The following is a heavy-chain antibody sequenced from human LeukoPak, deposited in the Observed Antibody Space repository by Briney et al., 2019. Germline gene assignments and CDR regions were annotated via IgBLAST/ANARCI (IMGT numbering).Heavy chain of an antibody. Sequence: GGSLRLSCAASGFTFDDYAMHWVRQAPGKGLEWVSGISWNSGSIGYADSVKGRFTISRDNAKNSLYLQMNSLRADDTALYYCAKDLFSYYGSGSPDYWGQGTLVTVSS. CDR3: AKDLFSYYGSGSPDY. D-gene: IGHD3-10*01. CDR1: GFTFDDYA. J-gene: IGHJ4*02. V-gene: IGHV3-9*01. CDR2: ISWNSGSI.